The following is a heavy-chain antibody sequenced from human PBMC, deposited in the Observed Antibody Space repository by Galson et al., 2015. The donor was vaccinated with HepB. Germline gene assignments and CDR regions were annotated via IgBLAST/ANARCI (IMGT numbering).Heavy chain of an antibody. Sequence: VKVSCKASGGTFSSYAVSWVRQAPGQGLEWMGRIIPIIGIANYAQKFQGRVTITADKSTSTAYMELSSLRSEDTAVYYCAGGSMIVGSMKGWGQGTLVTVSS. J-gene: IGHJ4*02. D-gene: IGHD3-22*01. CDR1: GGTFSSYA. CDR3: AGGSMIVGSMKG. V-gene: IGHV1-69*10. CDR2: IIPIIGIA.